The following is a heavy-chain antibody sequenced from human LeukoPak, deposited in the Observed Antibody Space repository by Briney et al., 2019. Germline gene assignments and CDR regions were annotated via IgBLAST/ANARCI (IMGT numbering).Heavy chain of an antibody. V-gene: IGHV4-34*01. CDR1: GGAFSGYY. Sequence: PSETLSLTCAVYGGAFSGYYWSWIRQPPGKGLEWIGEINHSGSTNYNPSLKSRVTISVDTSKNQFSLKLSSVTAAGTAVYYRAWSETQLTYYYDSSGYYYFDYWGQGTLVTVSS. J-gene: IGHJ4*02. D-gene: IGHD3-22*01. CDR3: AWSETQLTYYYDSSGYYYFDY. CDR2: INHSGST.